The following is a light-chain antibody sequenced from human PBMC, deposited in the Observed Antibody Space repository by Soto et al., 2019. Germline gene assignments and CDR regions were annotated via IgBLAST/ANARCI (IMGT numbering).Light chain of an antibody. CDR2: AAS. Sequence: DIQMTQSPSSLSASVGDRVTITCRASQSISAYLNWYQQKPGKAPKLLIYAASSLQSGVPSRFSGSGCGTQFTLSISSLQPEDFATFYCEQSYRAPMERFGQGTMLEIK. V-gene: IGKV1-39*01. CDR3: EQSYRAPMER. J-gene: IGKJ2*01. CDR1: QSISAY.